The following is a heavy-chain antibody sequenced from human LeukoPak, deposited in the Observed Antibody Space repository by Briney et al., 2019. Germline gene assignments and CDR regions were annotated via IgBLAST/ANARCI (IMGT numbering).Heavy chain of an antibody. CDR2: ISGSSTFI. V-gene: IGHV3-21*01. Sequence: GGSLRLSCAASGFTFEFYTINWVSQAPGMGLEWVSSISGSSTFINHADSMKGRVTIPRDNAKNSVYLQMSCLIDEDTAVYYCASDPAGMNTAIHTYQYGMYFWGQGLTVIVSS. D-gene: IGHD4-17*01. J-gene: IGHJ6*01. CDR3: ASDPAGMNTAIHTYQYGMYF. CDR1: GFTFEFYT.